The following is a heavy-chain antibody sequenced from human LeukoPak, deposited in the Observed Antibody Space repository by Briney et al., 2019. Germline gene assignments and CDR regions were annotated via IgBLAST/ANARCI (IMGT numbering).Heavy chain of an antibody. CDR3: ARNLHGAWFDP. Sequence: SETLSLTCAVYGGSFSGYYWSWIRQPPGKGLEWIGEINHSGSTNYNPSLKSRVTISVDTSKNQFPLKLSSVTAADTAVYYCARNLHGAWFDPWGQGTLVTVSS. CDR1: GGSFSGYY. J-gene: IGHJ5*02. CDR2: INHSGST. V-gene: IGHV4-34*01.